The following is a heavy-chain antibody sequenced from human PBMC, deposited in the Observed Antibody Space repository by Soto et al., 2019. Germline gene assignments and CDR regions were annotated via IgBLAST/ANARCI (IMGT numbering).Heavy chain of an antibody. V-gene: IGHV1-69*13. CDR1: GGTFSSYA. J-gene: IGHJ6*02. D-gene: IGHD6-13*01. CDR2: IIPIFGTA. Sequence: SVKVSCKASGGTFSSYAISWVRQAPGQGLEWMGGIIPIFGTANYAQKFQGRGTITADESTSTAYMELSSLRSEDTAVYYCARIVQQPGYYGMDVWGQGTTVTVSS. CDR3: ARIVQQPGYYGMDV.